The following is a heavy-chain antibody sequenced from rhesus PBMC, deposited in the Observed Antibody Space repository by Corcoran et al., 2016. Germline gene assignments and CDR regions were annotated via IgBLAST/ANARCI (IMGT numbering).Heavy chain of an antibody. J-gene: IGHJ4*01. CDR1: GGSFSGYY. D-gene: IGHD1-44*01. CDR2: ISGSIGST. V-gene: IGHV4-165*01. CDR3: ARAKWELVFDY. Sequence: QVQLQESGPGLVKPSETLSLTCAVSGGSFSGYYWGWIRQPPGKGLEWIGYISGSIGSTDYTPSLKSRVTISTDTSKNQFSLKLSSVTAADTAVYYCARAKWELVFDYWGQGVLVTVSS.